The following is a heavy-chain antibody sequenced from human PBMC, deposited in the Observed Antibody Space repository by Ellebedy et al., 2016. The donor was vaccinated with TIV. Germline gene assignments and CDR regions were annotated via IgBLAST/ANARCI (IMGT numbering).Heavy chain of an antibody. D-gene: IGHD5-18*01. CDR1: GYSFTTYW. CDR2: IYPSDSYI. V-gene: IGHV5-10-1*01. J-gene: IGHJ4*02. Sequence: GESLKISCTGSGYSFTTYWISWVRQMPGKGLEWMGRIYPSDSYIKYSPSFQGHVTLSVDKSISTAYLQWSSLKASDTALYYCARHMNTAMTNDHWGQGTLVTVSS. CDR3: ARHMNTAMTNDH.